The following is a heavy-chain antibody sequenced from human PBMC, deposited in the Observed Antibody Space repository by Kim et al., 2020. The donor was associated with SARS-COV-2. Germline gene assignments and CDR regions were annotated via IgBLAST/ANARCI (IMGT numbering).Heavy chain of an antibody. CDR2: INAGNGNT. D-gene: IGHD3-10*02. CDR1: GYTFSSHV. Sequence: ASVKVSCKASGYTFSSHVIHWVRQAPGQRLEWMGWINAGNGNTRYSHNFQGRVAFARDTSASTAYMELNSLTSEDTAVYYCARDKYYVPGTYNWFDPWGQGTLVTVSS. V-gene: IGHV1-3*01. CDR3: ARDKYYVPGTYNWFDP. J-gene: IGHJ5*02.